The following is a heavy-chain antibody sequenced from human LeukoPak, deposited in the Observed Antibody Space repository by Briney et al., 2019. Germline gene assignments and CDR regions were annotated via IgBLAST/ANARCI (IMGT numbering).Heavy chain of an antibody. Sequence: SGGPLRLSCAASGFTFSSYWMSWVRQAPGKGLEWVANIKQDGSEKYYVDSVKGRFTISRDNAKNSLYLQMNSLRAEDTAVYYCAREGSGWYQDYWGQGTLVTVSS. D-gene: IGHD6-19*01. CDR2: IKQDGSEK. CDR1: GFTFSSYW. V-gene: IGHV3-7*03. J-gene: IGHJ4*02. CDR3: AREGSGWYQDY.